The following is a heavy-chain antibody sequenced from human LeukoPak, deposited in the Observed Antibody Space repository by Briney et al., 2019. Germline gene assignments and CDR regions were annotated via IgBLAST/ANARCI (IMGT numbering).Heavy chain of an antibody. V-gene: IGHV4-31*03. CDR1: GGSISSGGYY. CDR3: AIWLRGPAAMGWFDP. Sequence: SQTLSLTCTVSGGSISSGGYYWSWIRQHPGKGLEWIGYIYYSGSTYYNPSLKSRVTISVDTSKNQFSLKLSSVTAADTAVYYCAIWLRGPAAMGWFDPWGQGTLVTVSS. CDR2: IYYSGST. D-gene: IGHD2-2*01. J-gene: IGHJ5*02.